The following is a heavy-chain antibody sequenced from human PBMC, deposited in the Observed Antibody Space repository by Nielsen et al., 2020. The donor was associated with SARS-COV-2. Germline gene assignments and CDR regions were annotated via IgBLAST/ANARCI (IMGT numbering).Heavy chain of an antibody. V-gene: IGHV3-7*01. D-gene: IGHD2-2*02. CDR2: IKQDGSET. Sequence: GGSLRLSCAASGFTFSSDWMSWVRQAPGKGLEWVANIKQDGSETYYVDSVKGRFTISRDNAKNSLYLQMNSLRAEDTAVYYCARGFVVVPAAIDYWGQGTLVTVSS. J-gene: IGHJ4*02. CDR1: GFTFSSDW. CDR3: ARGFVVVPAAIDY.